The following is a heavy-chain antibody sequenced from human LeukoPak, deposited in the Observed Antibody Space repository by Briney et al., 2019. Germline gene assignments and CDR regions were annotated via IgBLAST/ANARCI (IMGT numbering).Heavy chain of an antibody. CDR1: GFTFSSYS. Sequence: GGSLRLSCAASGFTFSSYSMNWVRQAPGKGLEWVSAISSSSSYIYYADSVKGRFTISRDNAKNSLYLQMNSLRAEDTAVYYCARDLGLSDYVWGSYRYTGDFDYWGQGTLVTVSS. CDR2: ISSSSSYI. D-gene: IGHD3-16*02. V-gene: IGHV3-21*01. J-gene: IGHJ4*02. CDR3: ARDLGLSDYVWGSYRYTGDFDY.